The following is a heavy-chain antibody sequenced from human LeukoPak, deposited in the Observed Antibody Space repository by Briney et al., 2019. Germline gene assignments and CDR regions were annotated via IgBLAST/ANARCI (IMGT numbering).Heavy chain of an antibody. V-gene: IGHV3-48*01. J-gene: IGHJ5*02. CDR2: ISSSSTI. D-gene: IGHD1-1*01. CDR1: GFTFSSYS. Sequence: HPGGSLRLSCAASGFTFSSYSMNWVRQAPGKGLEWVSYISSSSTIYYADSVKGRFTISRDNAKNSLYLQMNSLRAEDTAVYYCATGENWFDPWGQGTLVTVSS. CDR3: ATGENWFDP.